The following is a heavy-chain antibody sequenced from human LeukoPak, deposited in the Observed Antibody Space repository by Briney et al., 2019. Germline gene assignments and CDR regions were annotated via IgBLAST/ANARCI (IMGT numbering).Heavy chain of an antibody. CDR1: GVSISSSSYY. V-gene: IGHV4-39*07. CDR3: ARGEVYCSSTSCLVANAFDI. D-gene: IGHD2-2*01. J-gene: IGHJ3*02. Sequence: SETLSLTCTVSGVSISSSSYYWGWIRQPPGKGLEWIGSIYYSGTTYYNPSLKSRVTISVDTSKNQFSLKLSSVTAADTAVYYCARGEVYCSSTSCLVANAFDIWGQRTMVTVSS. CDR2: IYYSGTT.